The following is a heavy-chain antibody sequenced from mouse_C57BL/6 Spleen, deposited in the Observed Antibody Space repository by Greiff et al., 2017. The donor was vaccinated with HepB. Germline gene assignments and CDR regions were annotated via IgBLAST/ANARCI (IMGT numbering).Heavy chain of an antibody. CDR1: GYSITSGYY. CDR2: ISYDGSN. V-gene: IGHV3-6*01. CDR3: ARDDALWYFDV. J-gene: IGHJ1*03. Sequence: EVQLVESGPGLVKPSQSLSLTCSVTGYSITSGYYWNWIRQFPGNKLEWMGYISYDGSNNYNPSLKNRISITRDTSKNQFFLKLNSVTTEDTATYYCARDDALWYFDVWGTGTTVTVSS. D-gene: IGHD2-3*01.